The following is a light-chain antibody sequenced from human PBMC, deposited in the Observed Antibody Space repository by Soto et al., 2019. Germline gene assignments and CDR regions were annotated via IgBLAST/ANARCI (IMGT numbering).Light chain of an antibody. V-gene: IGKV1-39*01. CDR3: QQSYRSPPT. J-gene: IGKJ5*01. Sequence: DIQMTQSPSSMYASVGDRVTLTCRASQSISSYLNWYQQKPGKAPKLLIYAASSLQSGVPSRFSGSGSGTDFTLTISSLQPEDFATYYCQQSYRSPPTFGQGTRLEI. CDR1: QSISSY. CDR2: AAS.